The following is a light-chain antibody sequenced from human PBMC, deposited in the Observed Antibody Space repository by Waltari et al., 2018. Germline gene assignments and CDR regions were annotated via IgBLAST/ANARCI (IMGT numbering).Light chain of an antibody. V-gene: IGLV2-23*01. CDR3: CSYAGGTSWV. Sequence: QSALTQPASVSGSYGQSITISCGDVAYFNLVSWYQQQPGKAPKVIIYEGNKRPSGLSVPFPGSKSGNTASLTISALQADDQACYYCCSYAGGTSWVFGGGTKLTVL. CDR2: EGN. J-gene: IGLJ3*02. CDR1: DVAYFNL.